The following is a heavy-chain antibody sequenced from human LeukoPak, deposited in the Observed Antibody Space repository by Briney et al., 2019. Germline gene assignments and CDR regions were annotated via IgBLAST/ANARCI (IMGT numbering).Heavy chain of an antibody. J-gene: IGHJ5*02. D-gene: IGHD1-14*01. CDR1: GNSISSGDNH. Sequence: SQTLSLTCTVSGNSISSGDNHWSWIRRPAGKGLEWIGRIYTSGSTNYNPSLKSRVTISVDTSKNQFSLKLSSVTAADTAVYYCARENHGGWFDPWGQGTLVTVSS. CDR2: IYTSGST. CDR3: ARENHGGWFDP. V-gene: IGHV4-61*02.